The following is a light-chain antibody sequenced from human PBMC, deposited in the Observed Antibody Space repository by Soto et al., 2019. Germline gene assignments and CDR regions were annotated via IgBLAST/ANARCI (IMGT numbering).Light chain of an antibody. CDR2: DAS. Sequence: EIVLAQSPATLSLSPGERATLSCRASQSVNSYLAWYQHKPGQAPRLLIYDASNRATGIPARFSGSGSGTDFTLTISSLEPKDFAIYYCQQRGNWPRTFGQGTRVEIK. CDR3: QQRGNWPRT. V-gene: IGKV3-11*01. CDR1: QSVNSY. J-gene: IGKJ1*01.